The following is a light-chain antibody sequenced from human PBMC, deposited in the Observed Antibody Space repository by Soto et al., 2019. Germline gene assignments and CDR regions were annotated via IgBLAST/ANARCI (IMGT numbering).Light chain of an antibody. V-gene: IGKV3-15*01. CDR2: GAS. CDR1: QSVSSN. Sequence: EIMMTQSPATLSVSPGERATLSCRASQSVSSNLAWYQQKPGQAPRLLIYGASTRATGIPARFSGSGSGTEFPLTIRSLQSEDFAVYYCQQYNNWPRTFGQGTKVEI. CDR3: QQYNNWPRT. J-gene: IGKJ1*01.